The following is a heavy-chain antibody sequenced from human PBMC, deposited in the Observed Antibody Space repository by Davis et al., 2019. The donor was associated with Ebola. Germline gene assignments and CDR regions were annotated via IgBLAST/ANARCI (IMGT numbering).Heavy chain of an antibody. D-gene: IGHD7-27*01. CDR1: GFTFSRSG. CDR2: LSYDGKRD. V-gene: IGHV3-30*04. J-gene: IGHJ4*02. Sequence: GGSLRLSCAASGFTFSRSGMHWVRQAPGKGLEWLAVLSYDGKRDYYADSVKGRFTISRDNSKSTLYLQINTLRNDDTAVYYCARDGKDWGGLDYWGQGTLVTVSS. CDR3: ARDGKDWGGLDY.